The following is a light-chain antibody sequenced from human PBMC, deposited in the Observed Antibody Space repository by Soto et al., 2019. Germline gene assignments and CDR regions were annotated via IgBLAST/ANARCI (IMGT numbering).Light chain of an antibody. Sequence: QSALTQPASVSGSPGQSITISCTGTTTDVGKYNLVSWYQQHSGKAPKLMIYEVSKRPSGVSNRFSGSKSGNTASLTISGLQDEDEADYYCSSHAGRGTVVFGGGTKLTVL. CDR1: TTDVGKYNL. CDR2: EVS. J-gene: IGLJ2*01. CDR3: SSHAGRGTVV. V-gene: IGLV2-23*02.